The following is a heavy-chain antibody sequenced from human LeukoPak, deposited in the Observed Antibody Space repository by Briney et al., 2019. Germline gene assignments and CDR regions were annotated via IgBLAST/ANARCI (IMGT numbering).Heavy chain of an antibody. CDR2: ISGSGGST. J-gene: IGHJ4*02. CDR3: AKVNYYDSTGFFDY. CDR1: GFTFSSYA. V-gene: IGHV3-23*01. Sequence: GGSLRLSCAASGFTFSSYAMSWVRQAPGKGLEWVSAISGSGGSTDYADSVKGRFTISRDNSKNTLSFQMNSLRAEDTAVYYCAKVNYYDSTGFFDYWGQGILVTVSS. D-gene: IGHD3-22*01.